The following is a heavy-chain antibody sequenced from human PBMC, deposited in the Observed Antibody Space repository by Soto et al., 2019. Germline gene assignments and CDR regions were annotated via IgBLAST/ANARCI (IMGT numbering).Heavy chain of an antibody. J-gene: IGHJ2*01. CDR1: GFTFSSYW. V-gene: IGHV3-7*03. CDR3: ASRPWTSGLTNWYFDL. CDR2: IKQDGSEK. Sequence: GGSLRLSCAASGFTFSSYWMSWVRQAPGKGLEWVANIKQDGSEKYYVDSVKGRFTISRDNAKNSLYLQMNSLRAEDTAVYYCASRPWTSGLTNWYFDLWGRGTLVTVSS. D-gene: IGHD1-1*01.